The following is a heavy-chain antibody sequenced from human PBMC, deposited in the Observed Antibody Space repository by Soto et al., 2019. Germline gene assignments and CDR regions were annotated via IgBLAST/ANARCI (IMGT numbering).Heavy chain of an antibody. D-gene: IGHD4-17*01. V-gene: IGHV3-48*03. Sequence: LRLSCVASGFTFSSYEMNWVRQAPGKGLEWVSYISGSGTTIFYADSVKGRFTISRDNAKNSLYLQMNSLRAEDTAVYYCARGAMTNFDYWGQGTLVTVSS. CDR1: GFTFSSYE. CDR2: ISGSGTTI. J-gene: IGHJ4*02. CDR3: ARGAMTNFDY.